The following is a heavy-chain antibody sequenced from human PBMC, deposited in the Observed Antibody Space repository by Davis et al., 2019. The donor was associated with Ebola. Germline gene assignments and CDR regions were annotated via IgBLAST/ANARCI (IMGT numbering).Heavy chain of an antibody. CDR2: FYYSGST. J-gene: IGHJ4*02. CDR1: GGSISSSSYH. CDR3: ARGYNWNDGFDY. Sequence: SETLSLTCTVSGGSISSSSYHWGWIRQPPGKGLEWIGYFYYSGSTNYNPSLKSRVTISVDRSKNQFSLKLSSVTAADTAVYYCARGYNWNDGFDYWGQGTLVTVSS. D-gene: IGHD1-1*01. V-gene: IGHV4-61*05.